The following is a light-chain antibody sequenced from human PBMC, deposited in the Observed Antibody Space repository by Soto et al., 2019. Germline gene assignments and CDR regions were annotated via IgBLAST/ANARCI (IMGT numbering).Light chain of an antibody. CDR2: AAS. Sequence: DIQLTQSPSFLSASVGDRVTVTCRASQAIINYLAWYQQTPGKAPKLLIYAASTLQSGVPSRFSCSGSGTAVTLPVSNLQPDDFATYYCQQLHSYPHTFGQGTKLEIK. J-gene: IGKJ2*01. CDR1: QAIINY. CDR3: QQLHSYPHT. V-gene: IGKV1-9*01.